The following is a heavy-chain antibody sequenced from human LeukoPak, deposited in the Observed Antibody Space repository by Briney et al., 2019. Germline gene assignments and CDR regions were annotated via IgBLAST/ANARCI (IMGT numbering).Heavy chain of an antibody. CDR2: ISGSGGST. J-gene: IGHJ4*02. Sequence: PGGSLRLSCAASGFTVSSNYMSWVRQAPGKGLEWVSVISGSGGSTYYADSVKGRFTISRDNSKNTLYLQMNSLRAEDTAVYYCAKGRISGYYYDSSGYSLGYWGQGTLVTVSS. CDR1: GFTVSSNY. V-gene: IGHV3-23*01. CDR3: AKGRISGYYYDSSGYSLGY. D-gene: IGHD3-22*01.